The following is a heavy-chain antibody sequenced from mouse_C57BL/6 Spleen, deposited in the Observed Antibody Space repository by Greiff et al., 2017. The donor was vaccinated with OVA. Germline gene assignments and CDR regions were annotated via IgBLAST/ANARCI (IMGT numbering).Heavy chain of an antibody. V-gene: IGHV8-12*01. D-gene: IGHD2-4*01. CDR1: GFSLSTSGMG. CDR2: IYWVDAK. CDR3: AQNDDGDYYAMDY. Sequence: QVTLKESGPGILQSSQTLSLTCSFSGFSLSTSGMGLSWIRQRSGKGWMWLAHIYWVDAKCYTPSLKGRLTISKDTSRNQVFLKITSVDTADTATYYCAQNDDGDYYAMDYWGQGTSVTVSS. J-gene: IGHJ4*01.